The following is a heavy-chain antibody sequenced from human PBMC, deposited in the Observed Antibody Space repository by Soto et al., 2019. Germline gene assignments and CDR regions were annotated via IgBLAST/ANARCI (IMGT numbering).Heavy chain of an antibody. V-gene: IGHV4-59*01. D-gene: IGHD5-12*01. Sequence: SETLSLTCTVSGGSISSYYWSWIRQPPGKGLEWIGYIYYSGSTNYNPSLKSRVTISVDTSKNQFSLKLSSVTAADTAVYYCARASRDGYNRWYFDYWGQGTLVIVSS. J-gene: IGHJ4*02. CDR3: ARASRDGYNRWYFDY. CDR1: GGSISSYY. CDR2: IYYSGST.